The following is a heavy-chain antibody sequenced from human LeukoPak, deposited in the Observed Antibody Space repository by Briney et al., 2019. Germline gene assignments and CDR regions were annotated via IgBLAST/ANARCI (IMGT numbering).Heavy chain of an antibody. CDR1: GYTFTSYG. CDR3: ARVQVGIFRYFDWSAPYMDV. D-gene: IGHD3-9*01. Sequence: ASVKVSCKASGYTFTSYGISWVRQAPGQGLEWMGWISAYNGNTNYAQKLQGRVTMTTDTSTSTAYMELRSLRSDDTAVYYCARVQVGIFRYFDWSAPYMDVWGKGTTVTISS. V-gene: IGHV1-18*01. CDR2: ISAYNGNT. J-gene: IGHJ6*03.